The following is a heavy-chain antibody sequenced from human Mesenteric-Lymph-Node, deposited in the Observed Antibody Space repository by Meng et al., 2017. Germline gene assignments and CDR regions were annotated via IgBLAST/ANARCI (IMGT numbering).Heavy chain of an antibody. CDR1: GASISSDIW. Sequence: QVQLQESGPALVKPSGTLSLTCTVSGASISSDIWCSWVRQPPGKGLEWIGEVYHRGDTNYNPSLKSRVDISVDKSKNQFYLSLFSVTAADTAVYYCGRDQGRELINHWGQGTLVTVSS. CDR2: VYHRGDT. V-gene: IGHV4-4*02. J-gene: IGHJ4*02. D-gene: IGHD1-7*01. CDR3: GRDQGRELINH.